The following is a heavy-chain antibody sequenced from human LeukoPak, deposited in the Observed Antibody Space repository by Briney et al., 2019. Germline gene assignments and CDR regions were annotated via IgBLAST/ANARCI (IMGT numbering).Heavy chain of an antibody. CDR3: ARIPHRYGPFDY. Sequence: PSQTLSLTCAASGGSISSGGYSWSWIRQPPGKGLEWIGYIYHSGSTNYNPSLKSRVTISVDTSKNQFSLKLSSVTAADTAVYYCARIPHRYGPFDYWGQGTLVTVSS. V-gene: IGHV4-30-2*01. CDR2: IYHSGST. CDR1: GGSISSGGYS. D-gene: IGHD3-16*01. J-gene: IGHJ4*02.